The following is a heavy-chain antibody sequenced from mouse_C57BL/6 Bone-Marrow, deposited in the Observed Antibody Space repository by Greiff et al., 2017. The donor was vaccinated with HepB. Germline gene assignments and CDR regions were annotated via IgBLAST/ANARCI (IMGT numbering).Heavy chain of an antibody. Sequence: VQLKQSGAELVRPGASVTLSCTASGFNIKDDYMHWVKQRPEQGLEWIGWIDPENGDTEYASKFQGQATITADTSSNTAYLQLSSLTSEDTAVYYCTTSNPYYAMDYWGQGTSVTVSS. V-gene: IGHV14-4*01. J-gene: IGHJ4*01. CDR2: IDPENGDT. CDR3: TTSNPYYAMDY. CDR1: GFNIKDDY. D-gene: IGHD2-5*01.